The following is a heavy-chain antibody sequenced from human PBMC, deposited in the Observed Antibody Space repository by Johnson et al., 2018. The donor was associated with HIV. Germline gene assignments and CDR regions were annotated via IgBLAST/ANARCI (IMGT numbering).Heavy chain of an antibody. V-gene: IGHV3-33*01. CDR2: IRYDGSNK. D-gene: IGHD6-19*01. CDR1: GVTISSFG. J-gene: IGHJ3*02. Sequence: QVQLVESGGGVVQPGRSLRLSCAASGVTISSFGMHWVRQAPGKGLEWVAFIRYDGSNKYYADSVKGRFTISRDNSKNTLYLQMNSLRAEDTAVYYCARGKKQWLDEDAFDIWGQGTMVTVSS. CDR3: ARGKKQWLDEDAFDI.